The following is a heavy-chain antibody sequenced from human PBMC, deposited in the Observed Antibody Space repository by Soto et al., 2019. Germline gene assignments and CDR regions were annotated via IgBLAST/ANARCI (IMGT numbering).Heavy chain of an antibody. CDR2: INHSGST. V-gene: IGHV4-34*01. CDR1: GGSFSGYY. D-gene: IGHD6-13*01. J-gene: IGHJ6*02. Sequence: QVQLQQWGAGLLKPSETLSLTCAVYGGSFSGYYWSWIRQPPGKVLEWIGEINHSGSTNYNPSLKSRVTISVDTSKNQFSLNLSSVTAADTAVYYCAGGRGRQQLVMSYYYGMDVWGQGTTVTVSS. CDR3: AGGRGRQQLVMSYYYGMDV.